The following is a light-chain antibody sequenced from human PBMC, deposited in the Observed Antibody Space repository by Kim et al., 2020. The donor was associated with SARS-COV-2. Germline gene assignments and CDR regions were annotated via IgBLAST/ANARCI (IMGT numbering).Light chain of an antibody. Sequence: SSRSASVGDGVTITCRASQSISSYLNWYQQKPGKAPKLLIYAASSLQSGVPSRFSGSGYGTDFTLTISSLRPEDFASYYCQQSWTFGQGTKVDIK. CDR2: AAS. CDR3: QQSWT. J-gene: IGKJ1*01. CDR1: QSISSY. V-gene: IGKV1-39*01.